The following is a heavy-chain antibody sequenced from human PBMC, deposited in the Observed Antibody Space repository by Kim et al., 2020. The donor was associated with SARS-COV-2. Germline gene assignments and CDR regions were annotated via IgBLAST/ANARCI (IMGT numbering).Heavy chain of an antibody. V-gene: IGHV1-69*13. CDR3: ARGRRITMVQGVNYYYYYGMDV. CDR2: IIPIFGTA. Sequence: SVKVSCKASGGTFSSYAISWVRQAPGQGLEWMGGIIPIFGTANYAQKFQGRVTITADESTSTAYMELSSLRSEDTAVYYCARGRRITMVQGVNYYYYYGMDVWGQGTTVTVSS. CDR1: GGTFSSYA. D-gene: IGHD3-10*01. J-gene: IGHJ6*02.